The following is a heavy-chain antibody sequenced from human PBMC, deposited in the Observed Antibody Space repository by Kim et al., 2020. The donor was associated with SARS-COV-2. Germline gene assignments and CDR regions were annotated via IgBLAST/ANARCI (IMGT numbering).Heavy chain of an antibody. CDR2: IYYSGST. D-gene: IGHD1-26*01. V-gene: IGHV4-59*01. J-gene: IGHJ6*02. CDR3: ARVPSERATRSGYYYYGMDV. CDR1: GGSISSYY. Sequence: SETLSLTCTVSGGSISSYYWSWIRQPPGKGLEWIGYIYYSGSTNYNPSLKSRVTISVDTSKNQFSLKLSSVTAADTAVYYCARVPSERATRSGYYYYGMDVWGQGTTVTVSS.